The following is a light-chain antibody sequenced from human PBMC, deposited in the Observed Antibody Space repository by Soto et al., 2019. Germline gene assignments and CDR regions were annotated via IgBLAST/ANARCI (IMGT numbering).Light chain of an antibody. CDR1: QSVSTW. Sequence: DRRMTQSPSPLSASVGDRLAITCRASQSVSTWLAWYQQRPGKAPKLLIYDASSLQSGVPSRFSGSGSGTEFTITINSXPPDDFATYYCQQYSDYPWTFGRGTKVDTK. J-gene: IGKJ1*01. V-gene: IGKV1-5*01. CDR3: QQYSDYPWT. CDR2: DAS.